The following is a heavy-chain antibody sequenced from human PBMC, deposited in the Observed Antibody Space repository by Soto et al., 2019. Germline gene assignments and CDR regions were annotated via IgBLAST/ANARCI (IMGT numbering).Heavy chain of an antibody. CDR2: IYWNDDK. Sequence: GPTLVNRTQTLALPGTFSGFSLSTSEVGVGWIRQPPGKALEWLALIYWNDDKRYSPSLKSRLTITKDTSKNQVVLTMTNMDPVDTATYYCAHSHTYCGGDCYFKIFDYWRQGTLVTVSS. D-gene: IGHD2-21*02. CDR1: GFSLSTSEVG. CDR3: AHSHTYCGGDCYFKIFDY. J-gene: IGHJ4*02. V-gene: IGHV2-5*01.